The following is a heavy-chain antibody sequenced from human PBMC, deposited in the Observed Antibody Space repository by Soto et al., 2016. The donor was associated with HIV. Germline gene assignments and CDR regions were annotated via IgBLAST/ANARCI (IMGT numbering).Heavy chain of an antibody. CDR3: ARKIAVAGSYYYYDMDV. Sequence: EVQLVESGGGLVQPGGSLRLSCVASGFTFSSYSMNWVRQAPGKGLEWVSYISSSSSTIYYADSVKGRFTISRDNAKNSLYLQMNSLRAEDTAVYYCARKIAVAGSYYYYDMDVVGPRDHGSPSP. CDR1: GFTFSSYS. V-gene: IGHV3-48*04. D-gene: IGHD6-19*01. J-gene: IGHJ6*02. CDR2: ISSSSSTI.